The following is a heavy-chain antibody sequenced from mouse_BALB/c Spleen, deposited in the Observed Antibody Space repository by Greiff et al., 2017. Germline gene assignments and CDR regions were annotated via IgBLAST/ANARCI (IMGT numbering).Heavy chain of an antibody. Sequence: EVQLQQSGAELVRPGALVKLSCKASGFNIKDYYMHWVKQRPEQGLEWIGWIDPENGNTIYDPKFQGKASITADKSSNTAYLQLSSLTSEDTAVYYWARHYYGSSPYFDVWGAGTTVTVSS. CDR1: GFNIKDYY. CDR3: ARHYYGSSPYFDV. V-gene: IGHV14-1*02. J-gene: IGHJ1*01. D-gene: IGHD1-1*01. CDR2: IDPENGNT.